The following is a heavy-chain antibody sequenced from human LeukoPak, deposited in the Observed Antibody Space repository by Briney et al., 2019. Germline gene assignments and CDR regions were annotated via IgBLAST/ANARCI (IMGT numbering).Heavy chain of an antibody. V-gene: IGHV5-51*01. CDR3: ARLALVPAAAGWFDP. CDR1: GYSFTSYW. Sequence: GESLKISCKGSGYSFTSYWIGWVRQMPGKGLEWMGIIYPGDSDTRYSPSFQGQVTISAGKSISTAYLQWSSLKASDTAMYYCARLALVPAAAGWFDPWGQGTLVTVSS. D-gene: IGHD2-2*01. CDR2: IYPGDSDT. J-gene: IGHJ5*02.